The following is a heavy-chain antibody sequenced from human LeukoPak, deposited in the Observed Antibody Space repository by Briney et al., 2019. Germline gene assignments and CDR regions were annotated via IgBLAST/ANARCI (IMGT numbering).Heavy chain of an antibody. CDR2: TYYRSTWYN. D-gene: IGHD2-21*02. CDR3: ARRLTQFDCFDP. J-gene: IGHJ5*02. V-gene: IGHV6-1*01. CDR1: GDSVSSNSAT. Sequence: SQTLSLTCAFSGDSVSSNSATWNWIKQSPSRGLEWLGRTYYRSTWYNDYALSVRGRITVNPDTSKNQFSLHLNSVTPEDTAVYYCARRLTQFDCFDPWGQGILVTVSS.